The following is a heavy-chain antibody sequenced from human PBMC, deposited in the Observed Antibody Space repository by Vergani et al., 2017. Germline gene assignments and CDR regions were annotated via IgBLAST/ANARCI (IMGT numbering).Heavy chain of an antibody. CDR2: ISSSSSYI. CDR3: ARDLFYYDSSGYYSGFSDY. J-gene: IGHJ4*02. V-gene: IGHV3-21*01. CDR1: GFTFSSYS. D-gene: IGHD3-22*01. Sequence: EVQLVESGGGLVKPGGSLRLSCAASGFTFSSYSMNWVRQAPGKGLEWVSSISSSSSYIYYADSVKGRFTISRDNAKNSLYLQMNSLRAEDTAVYYCARDLFYYDSSGYYSGFSDYWSQGTLVTVSS.